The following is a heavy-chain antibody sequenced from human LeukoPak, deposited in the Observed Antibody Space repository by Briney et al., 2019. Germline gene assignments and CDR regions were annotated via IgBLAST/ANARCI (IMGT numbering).Heavy chain of an antibody. J-gene: IGHJ4*02. D-gene: IGHD6-13*01. CDR1: GYTFTSYA. CDR3: ASGGSSWYGDYFDY. V-gene: IGHV1-3*01. Sequence: ASVKVSCKASGYTFTSYAMHWVRQAPGQRLEWMGWINAGNSNTKYSQKFQGRVTITRDTSASTAYMELSSLRSEDTAVYYCASGGSSWYGDYFDYWGQGTLVTVSS. CDR2: INAGNSNT.